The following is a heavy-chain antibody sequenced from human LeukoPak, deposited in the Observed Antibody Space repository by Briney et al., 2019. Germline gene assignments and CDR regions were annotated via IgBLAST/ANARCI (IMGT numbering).Heavy chain of an antibody. Sequence: PSETLSLTCTVSGGSISSYYWSWIRQPPGKGLEWIGYIYYSGSINYNPSLKSRVTISVDTSKNQFSLKLRSVTAAGTAVYYCERYSASYSGFDYWGRGTLVSVSS. CDR3: ERYSASYSGFDY. D-gene: IGHD1-26*01. CDR1: GGSISSYY. CDR2: IYYSGSI. V-gene: IGHV4-59*08. J-gene: IGHJ4*02.